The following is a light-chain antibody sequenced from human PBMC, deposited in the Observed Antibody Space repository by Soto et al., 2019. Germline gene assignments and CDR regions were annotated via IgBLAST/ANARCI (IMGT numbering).Light chain of an antibody. CDR1: QSVSGW. V-gene: IGKV1-27*01. CDR2: AAS. Sequence: DIQRTQSPSTLSASVGDTVTVTCPASQSVSGWLAWYQQKPGEAPKLLIYAASTLQSGVPSRFSGSGSGTDFTLTISSMQPEDVATYYCQKLNSAPYTFGQGTKVDI. CDR3: QKLNSAPYT. J-gene: IGKJ2*01.